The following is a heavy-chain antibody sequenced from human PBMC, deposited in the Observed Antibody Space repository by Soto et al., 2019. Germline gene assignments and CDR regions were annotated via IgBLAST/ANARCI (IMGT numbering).Heavy chain of an antibody. V-gene: IGHV3-11*01. CDR3: ARDDKYDFWSGPQSPDAFDI. CDR1: GFTFSDYY. Sequence: GGSLRLSCAASGFTFSDYYMSWIRQAPGKGLEWVSYISSSGSTIYYADSVKGRFTISRDNAKNSLYLQMNSLRAEDTAVYYCARDDKYDFWSGPQSPDAFDIWGQGTMVTVSS. CDR2: ISSSGSTI. J-gene: IGHJ3*02. D-gene: IGHD3-3*01.